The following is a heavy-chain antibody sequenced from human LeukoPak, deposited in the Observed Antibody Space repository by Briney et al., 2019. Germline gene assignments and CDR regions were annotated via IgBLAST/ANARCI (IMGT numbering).Heavy chain of an antibody. J-gene: IGHJ6*02. V-gene: IGHV1-69*04. CDR3: ARTDYYGSGSYDYYGMDV. Sequence: SVKVSCKPSGGTFSSYAISWVRQAPGQGLEWMGRIIPIFGIANYAQKFQGRVTITADKSTSTAYMELSSLRSEDTAVYYCARTDYYGSGSYDYYGMDVWGQGTTVTVSS. CDR2: IIPIFGIA. CDR1: GGTFSSYA. D-gene: IGHD3-10*01.